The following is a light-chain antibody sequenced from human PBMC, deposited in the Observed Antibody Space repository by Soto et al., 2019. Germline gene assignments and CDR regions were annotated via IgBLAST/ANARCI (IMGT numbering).Light chain of an antibody. CDR1: QSIGVW. Sequence: DIQLTESPSTLSASVGDRVTITCRASQSIGVWLTWYQQKPGKAPKFLVYKTSTLESGVPSRFSGSGSGTEFTPTISSLHPDDFATYHCQYYDNYSWTFGQGTKVEIK. J-gene: IGKJ1*01. CDR2: KTS. CDR3: QYYDNYSWT. V-gene: IGKV1-5*03.